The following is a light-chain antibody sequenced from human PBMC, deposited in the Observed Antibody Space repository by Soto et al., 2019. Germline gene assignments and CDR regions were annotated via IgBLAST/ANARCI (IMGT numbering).Light chain of an antibody. Sequence: IQMTQSPSTLSASVGDRVTITCRASQSISRWLAWYQQKPGKARKVXIWDATSLQRGVPSRFSGSGFGTEFTLNISSLQPDDFATYYCQQYNTYWTFGQGTKVDIK. CDR2: DAT. V-gene: IGKV1-5*01. CDR3: QQYNTYWT. J-gene: IGKJ1*01. CDR1: QSISRW.